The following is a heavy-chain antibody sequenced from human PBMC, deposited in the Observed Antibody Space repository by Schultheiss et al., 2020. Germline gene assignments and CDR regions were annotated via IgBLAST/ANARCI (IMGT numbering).Heavy chain of an antibody. D-gene: IGHD5-12*01. CDR2: IYYSGST. V-gene: IGHV4-30-4*08. CDR1: GGSISSGGYY. Sequence: SETLSLTCTVSGGSISSGGYYWSWIRQPPGKGLEWIGYIYYSGSTYYNPSLKSRVTISADTSKNQFSLKLSSVTAADTAVYYCAAYSGNDLGWFDPWGQGTLVTVAS. CDR3: AAYSGNDLGWFDP. J-gene: IGHJ5*02.